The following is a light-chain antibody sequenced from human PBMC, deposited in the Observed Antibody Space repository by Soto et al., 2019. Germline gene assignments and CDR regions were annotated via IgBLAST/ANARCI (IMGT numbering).Light chain of an antibody. CDR2: GAS. J-gene: IGKJ1*01. CDR3: QQYNDWPLT. Sequence: VMTQSPATLSVSPGETATLSCRASQSLSSNLGWYQQKPGQAPRLLIFGASTRATGIPARFSGSGSGTEFSLTISSLQSEDFAVYFCQQYNDWPLTFSQGTKVDIK. V-gene: IGKV3-15*01. CDR1: QSLSSN.